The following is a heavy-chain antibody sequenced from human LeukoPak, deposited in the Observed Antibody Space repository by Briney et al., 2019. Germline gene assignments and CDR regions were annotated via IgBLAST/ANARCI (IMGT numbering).Heavy chain of an antibody. CDR2: TNRDGSST. CDR1: GFTFSSYA. J-gene: IGHJ4*02. Sequence: GSLRLSCAASGFTFSSYAMHWVRQAPGKGPVWVARTNRDGSSTAYADSVKGRFTISKDNAKNTLYLLMNSLRAEDTAVYYCARDSVEWYIFDYWGQGTLVTVSS. V-gene: IGHV3-74*01. CDR3: ARDSVEWYIFDY. D-gene: IGHD3-3*01.